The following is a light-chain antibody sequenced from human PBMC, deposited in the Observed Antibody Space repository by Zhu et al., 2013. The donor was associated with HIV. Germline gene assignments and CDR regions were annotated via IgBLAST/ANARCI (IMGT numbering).Light chain of an antibody. CDR1: QSVSSY. V-gene: IGKV3-20*01. J-gene: IGKJ4*01. Sequence: EIVLTQSPATLSLSPGERATLSCRASQSVSSYLAWYQQKPGQAPRLLIYGTSSRATGIPDRFSGSGSGTDFTLSISRLDPEDFAVYYCQQNDSSSLTFGGGTTVEI. CDR2: GTS. CDR3: QQNDSSSLT.